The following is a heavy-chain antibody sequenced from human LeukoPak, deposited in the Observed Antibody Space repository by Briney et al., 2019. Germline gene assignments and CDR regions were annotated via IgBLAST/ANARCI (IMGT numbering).Heavy chain of an antibody. J-gene: IGHJ4*02. V-gene: IGHV4-38-2*02. Sequence: SETLSLTCTVSGYSISTGYYWDWIRPPPGKGLEWIGTFYHGGSTYYNPSLKSRVTISVDTSKNQFSLNLSSVTAADTAVYYCTTWGFGESPDYWGQGTLVTVSS. CDR1: GYSISTGYY. D-gene: IGHD3-10*01. CDR3: TTWGFGESPDY. CDR2: FYHGGST.